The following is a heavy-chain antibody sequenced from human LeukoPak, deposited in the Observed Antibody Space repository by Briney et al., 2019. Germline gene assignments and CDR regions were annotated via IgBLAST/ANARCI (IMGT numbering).Heavy chain of an antibody. CDR2: IYYSGST. V-gene: IGHV4-59*01. D-gene: IGHD4-11*01. CDR1: GGSISSYY. CDR3: AREGVTKYYFDY. Sequence: SETLSLTCTVSGGSISSYYWSWIRQPPGKGLEWIGYIYYSGSTDYNPSLKSRVTISVDASKNQFSLKLSSVTAADTAVYYCAREGVTKYYFDYWGQGTLVTVSS. J-gene: IGHJ4*02.